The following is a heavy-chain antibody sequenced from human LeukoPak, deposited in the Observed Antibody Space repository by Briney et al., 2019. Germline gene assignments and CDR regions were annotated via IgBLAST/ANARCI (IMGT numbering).Heavy chain of an antibody. Sequence: PGGSLRLSCAASGFTFSTYGIHWVRQAPGKGLEWVAFIRYDGSEKYYADPMKGRFTIPRDNSKNTLYLQMNSLRTEDTAVYYCAKDAWRCSGSSCPQYYYYMDVWGKGTTVTVSS. V-gene: IGHV3-30*02. J-gene: IGHJ6*03. CDR1: GFTFSTYG. D-gene: IGHD2-15*01. CDR3: AKDAWRCSGSSCPQYYYYMDV. CDR2: IRYDGSEK.